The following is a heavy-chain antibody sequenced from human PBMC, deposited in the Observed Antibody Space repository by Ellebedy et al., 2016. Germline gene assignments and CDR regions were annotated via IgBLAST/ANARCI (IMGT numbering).Heavy chain of an antibody. CDR3: ALRITMVRGVINGDY. Sequence: ASVKVSCXASGYTFTSYDINWVRQATGQGLEWMGWMNPNSGNTGYAQKFQGRVTMTRNTSISTAYMELSSLRSEDTAVYYCALRITMVRGVINGDYWGQGTLVTVSS. CDR2: MNPNSGNT. J-gene: IGHJ4*02. V-gene: IGHV1-8*01. D-gene: IGHD3-10*01. CDR1: GYTFTSYD.